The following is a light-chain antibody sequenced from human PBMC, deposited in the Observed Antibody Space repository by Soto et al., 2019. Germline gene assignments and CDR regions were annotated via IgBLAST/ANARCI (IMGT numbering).Light chain of an antibody. CDR2: DAS. Sequence: DIQMTQSASSLTESVADRVTIACRASQSISSWLAWYQQKPGKAPKLLIYDASSLESGVPSRFSGSGSGTEFTLTISSLQPEDFATYYCQQYNSYPWTFGQGTKVDI. V-gene: IGKV1-5*01. CDR3: QQYNSYPWT. J-gene: IGKJ1*01. CDR1: QSISSW.